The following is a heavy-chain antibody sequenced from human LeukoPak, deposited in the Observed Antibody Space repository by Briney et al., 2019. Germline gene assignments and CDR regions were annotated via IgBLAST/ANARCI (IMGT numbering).Heavy chain of an antibody. V-gene: IGHV3-30-3*01. CDR1: GFTFSSYA. CDR2: ISYDGSNK. Sequence: PGGSLRLSCAASGFTFSSYAMHWVRQAPGKGLEWVAVISYDGSNKYYADSVKGRFTISRDNSKNTLYLQMNSLRAEDTAVYYCAKDSSDYYDSSGLGYFFDYWGQGTLVTASS. D-gene: IGHD3-22*01. J-gene: IGHJ4*02. CDR3: AKDSSDYYDSSGLGYFFDY.